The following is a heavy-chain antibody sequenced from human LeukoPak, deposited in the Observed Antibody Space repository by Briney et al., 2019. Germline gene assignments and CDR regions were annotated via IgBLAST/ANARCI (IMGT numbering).Heavy chain of an antibody. Sequence: GGSPRLSCAASGFTFSSYAMSWVRQAPGKGLEWVSAISGSGGSTYYADSVKGRFTIFRDNSKNTLYLQMNSLRAEDTAVYYCAKAPYYDILTGYYWIDYWGQGTLVTVSS. J-gene: IGHJ4*02. CDR3: AKAPYYDILTGYYWIDY. D-gene: IGHD3-9*01. V-gene: IGHV3-23*01. CDR1: GFTFSSYA. CDR2: ISGSGGST.